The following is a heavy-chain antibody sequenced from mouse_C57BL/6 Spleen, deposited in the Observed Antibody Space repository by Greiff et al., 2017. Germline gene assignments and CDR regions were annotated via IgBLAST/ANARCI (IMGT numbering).Heavy chain of an antibody. CDR1: GYSFTGYY. Sequence: EVQLQQSGPELVKPGASVKISCKASGYSFTGYYMNLVKQSPEKSLEWIGEINPSTGGTTYNQKFKAKATLTVDKSSSTAYMQLKSLTSEDSAVYYCARSIYDGYYVAWFAYWGQGTLVTVSA. CDR3: ARSIYDGYYVAWFAY. V-gene: IGHV1-42*01. CDR2: INPSTGGT. D-gene: IGHD2-3*01. J-gene: IGHJ3*01.